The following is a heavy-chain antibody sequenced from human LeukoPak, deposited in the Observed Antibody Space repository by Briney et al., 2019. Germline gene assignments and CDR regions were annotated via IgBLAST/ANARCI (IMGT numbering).Heavy chain of an antibody. CDR1: GESFSSHG. Sequence: ASVKVSCKTSGESFSSHGISWVRQAPGQGLEWMGGIIPVFHTAKYAQNFQDRLTITTDESTDTVYMELSSLRPEDTAVYYCARDYNFDSSPYDDGLDIWGQGTMVTVSS. J-gene: IGHJ3*02. D-gene: IGHD3-22*01. V-gene: IGHV1-69*05. CDR3: ARDYNFDSSPYDDGLDI. CDR2: IIPVFHTA.